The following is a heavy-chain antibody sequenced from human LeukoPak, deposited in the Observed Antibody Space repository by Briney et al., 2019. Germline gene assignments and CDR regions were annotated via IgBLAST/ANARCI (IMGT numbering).Heavy chain of an antibody. V-gene: IGHV1-69*04. CDR3: ARADDSSGYYTDDY. CDR1: GGTFSSYA. J-gene: IGHJ4*02. CDR2: IIPILGIA. D-gene: IGHD3-22*01. Sequence: SVKVSCKASGGTFSSYAISWVRQAPGQGLEWMGRIIPILGIANYAQKFQGRVTITADKSTSTAYMELSSLRSEDTAVYYCARADDSSGYYTDDYWGQGTLVTVSS.